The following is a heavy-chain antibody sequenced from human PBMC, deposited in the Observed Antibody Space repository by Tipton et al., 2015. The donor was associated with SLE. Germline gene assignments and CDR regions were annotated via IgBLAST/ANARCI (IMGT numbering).Heavy chain of an antibody. V-gene: IGHV3-48*04. CDR3: VRGTMIVVVSGPFDI. D-gene: IGHD3-22*01. CDR2: SSGVSSAV. J-gene: IGHJ3*02. Sequence: SLRLSCAASGFTFSTYSMNWVRQAPGKGLEWVSFSSGVSSAVFYADSVRGRFTISRDNARNSLHLEMNSLRAEDTAVYYCVRGTMIVVVSGPFDIWGQGKMVTVSS. CDR1: GFTFSTYS.